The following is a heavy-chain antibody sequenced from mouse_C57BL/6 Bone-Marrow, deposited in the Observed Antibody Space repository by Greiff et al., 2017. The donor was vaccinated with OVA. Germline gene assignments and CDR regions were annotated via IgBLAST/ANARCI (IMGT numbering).Heavy chain of an antibody. J-gene: IGHJ3*01. D-gene: IGHD2-3*01. V-gene: IGHV1-26*01. CDR1: GYTFTDYY. CDR3: ARRYDGYGFAY. CDR2: INPNNGGT. Sequence: EVQLQQSGPELVKPGASVKISCKASGYTFTDYYMNWVQQSHGKSLEWIGDINPNNGGTSYNQKFKGKATLTVDKSSSTAYMELRSLTSEDSAVYYCARRYDGYGFAYWGQGTLVTVSA.